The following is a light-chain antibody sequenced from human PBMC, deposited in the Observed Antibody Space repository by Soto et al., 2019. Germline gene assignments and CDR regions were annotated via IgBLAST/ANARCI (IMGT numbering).Light chain of an antibody. V-gene: IGKV3-20*01. Sequence: DIVLTQSPGTLSLSSGEIAALSCRASQSVSSKYLAWYQQKPGQATRLLIYGASNRDTGIPDRVSGSGSGTDVTLTISRLEPEDFAVYYCQQHDTSPLTFGGGTKVDIK. J-gene: IGKJ4*01. CDR1: QSVSSKY. CDR3: QQHDTSPLT. CDR2: GAS.